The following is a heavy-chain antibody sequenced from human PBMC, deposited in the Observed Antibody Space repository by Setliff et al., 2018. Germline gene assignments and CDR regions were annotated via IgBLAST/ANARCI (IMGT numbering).Heavy chain of an antibody. J-gene: IGHJ5*02. V-gene: IGHV4-61*09. D-gene: IGHD3-3*01. CDR2: FHTGGST. CDR1: GDSISSGSYY. CDR3: ARAGPTVTFFRVLVISWWDP. Sequence: SEPLSLTCTVSGDSISSGSYYWTWIRQPAGKGLEWIGHFHTGGSTNYNRSLRSRVSISVDTSKNQFSPKLSSVTAADTATYYCARAGPTVTFFRVLVISWWDPWGQGSLVTVSS.